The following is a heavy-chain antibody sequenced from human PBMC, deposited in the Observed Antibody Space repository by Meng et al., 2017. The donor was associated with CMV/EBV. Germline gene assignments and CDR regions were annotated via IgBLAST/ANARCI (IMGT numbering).Heavy chain of an antibody. CDR2: MNPNSGNT. J-gene: IGHJ5*02. D-gene: IGHD4-23*01. CDR1: GGTFSSYT. Sequence: ASVKVSCKASGGTFSSYTINWVRQATGQGLEWMGWMNPNSGNTGYAQKFQGRVTMTRNTSISTAYMELSSLRSEDTAVYYCARGLDPTTVENWFDPWGQGTLVTVSS. CDR3: ARGLDPTTVENWFDP. V-gene: IGHV1-8*02.